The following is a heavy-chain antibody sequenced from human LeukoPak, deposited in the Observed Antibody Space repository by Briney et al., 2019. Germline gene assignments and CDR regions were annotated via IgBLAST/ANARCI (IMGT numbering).Heavy chain of an antibody. CDR2: ISGSGGST. J-gene: IGHJ4*02. CDR1: GFTFSSYA. V-gene: IGHV3-23*01. Sequence: PGGSLRLSCAASGFTFSSYAMSWVRQAPGKGLEWVSAISGSGGSTYYADSVKGRFTISRDNSKNTLYLQMNSLRAEDTAVYYCAKDLSYYGSGSYDYWGQGTLVTVSS. CDR3: AKDLSYYGSGSYDY. D-gene: IGHD3-10*01.